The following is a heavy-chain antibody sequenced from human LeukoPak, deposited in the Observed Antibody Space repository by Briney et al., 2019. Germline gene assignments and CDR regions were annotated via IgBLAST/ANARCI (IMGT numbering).Heavy chain of an antibody. J-gene: IGHJ4*02. D-gene: IGHD3-10*01. CDR2: IYNSGST. Sequence: SETLSLTCTVSGGSISVYYWSWIRQPPGKGLEWIGYIYNSGSTNYNPSLKSRLTISVDTSKNQFSLKLSSVIAADTAVYYCARDRELGYWGQGTLVTVSS. CDR3: ARDRELGY. V-gene: IGHV4-59*01. CDR1: GGSISVYY.